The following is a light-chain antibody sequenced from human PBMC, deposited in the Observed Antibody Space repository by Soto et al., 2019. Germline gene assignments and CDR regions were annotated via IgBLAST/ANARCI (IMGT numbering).Light chain of an antibody. J-gene: IGKJ1*01. Sequence: DIQMTQSPSTLSASVGDRVTVTCRASRSISSWVAWYQQKPGKAPKLLIYKASALESGVPSRFSGSGSGTEFTLTISSLQPDDFATYYCQEYNSSPWTFGQGNKVEVK. CDR3: QEYNSSPWT. CDR2: KAS. CDR1: RSISSW. V-gene: IGKV1-5*03.